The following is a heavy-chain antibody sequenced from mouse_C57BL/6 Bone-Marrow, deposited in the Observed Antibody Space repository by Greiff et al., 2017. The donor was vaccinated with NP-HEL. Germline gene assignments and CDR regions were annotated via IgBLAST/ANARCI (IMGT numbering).Heavy chain of an antibody. Sequence: EVQLVESGGGLVQPGGSLKLSCAASGFTFSDYYMYWVRQTPEKRLEWVAYISNGGGSTYYPDTVKGRFTISRDNAKTTLYQQMSRLKSEDTGMYYCARHPSTMVTTGTWFAYWGQGTLVTVSA. V-gene: IGHV5-12*01. CDR1: GFTFSDYY. D-gene: IGHD2-2*01. J-gene: IGHJ3*01. CDR3: ARHPSTMVTTGTWFAY. CDR2: ISNGGGST.